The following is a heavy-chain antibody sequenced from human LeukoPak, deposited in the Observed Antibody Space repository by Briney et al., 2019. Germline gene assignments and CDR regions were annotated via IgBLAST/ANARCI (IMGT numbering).Heavy chain of an antibody. D-gene: IGHD3-22*01. Sequence: GGSLRLSCAASGFTFSSYGMHWDRQSPGKGLEWVAFIRYDGSSKYYADSVKGRFTISRDNSKNTLYLQMNSLRAEDTAVCYCARESESYDSSGSTFKYWGQGTLVTVSS. CDR3: ARESESYDSSGSTFKY. V-gene: IGHV3-30*02. CDR1: GFTFSSYG. J-gene: IGHJ4*02. CDR2: IRYDGSSK.